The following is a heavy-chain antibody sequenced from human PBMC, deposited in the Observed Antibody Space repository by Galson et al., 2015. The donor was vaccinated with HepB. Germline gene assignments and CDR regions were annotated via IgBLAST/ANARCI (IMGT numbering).Heavy chain of an antibody. V-gene: IGHV3-33*04. CDR2: IWYDGSKD. D-gene: IGHD4-11*01. CDR1: GNTFSSHG. J-gene: IGHJ4*02. Sequence: SLRLSCAASGNTFSSHGMHWVRQAPGKGLEWVALIWYDGSKDYYADSVKGRFAVSRDNFTNILYLQMNSLRVEDTAVYYCARYYGNYRAFDYWGQGTLVTVSS. CDR3: ARYYGNYRAFDY.